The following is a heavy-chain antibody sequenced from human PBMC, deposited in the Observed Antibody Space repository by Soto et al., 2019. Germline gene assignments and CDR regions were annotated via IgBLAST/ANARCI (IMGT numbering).Heavy chain of an antibody. Sequence: EVQLVESGGGLVQPGGSLRLSCAASGFTFGNYWMHWVRQFPGKGLVWVSSINGDGSSTTYADSVEGRVTVSRDSAKNTLLLQMSSLRVEDTAVYYCVRDAGHRGDYWGQGPLVTVSS. J-gene: IGHJ4*02. D-gene: IGHD3-10*01. CDR1: GFTFGNYW. CDR2: INGDGSST. CDR3: VRDAGHRGDY. V-gene: IGHV3-74*03.